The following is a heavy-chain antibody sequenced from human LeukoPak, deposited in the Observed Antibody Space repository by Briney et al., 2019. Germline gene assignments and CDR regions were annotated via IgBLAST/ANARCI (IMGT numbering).Heavy chain of an antibody. V-gene: IGHV3-7*03. Sequence: PGGSLRLSCAASGFTFSSYWMSWVRQAPGKGLEWVANIKQDGSEKYYVDSMKGRFTISRDNAKNSLYLQMNSLRAEDTAVYYCARDDLWYYDFWSGYYGMDVWGQGTTVTVSS. D-gene: IGHD3-3*01. CDR2: IKQDGSEK. CDR3: ARDDLWYYDFWSGYYGMDV. J-gene: IGHJ6*02. CDR1: GFTFSSYW.